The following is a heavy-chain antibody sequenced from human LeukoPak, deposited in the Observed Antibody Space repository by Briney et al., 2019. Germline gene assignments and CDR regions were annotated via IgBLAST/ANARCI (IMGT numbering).Heavy chain of an antibody. CDR2: IYYSGST. CDR3: ARGILVAGIFAEYFQH. V-gene: IGHV4-31*03. D-gene: IGHD6-19*01. J-gene: IGHJ1*01. CDR1: GGSISSGGYY. Sequence: PSQTLSLTCTVSGGSISSGGYYWRWIRQHPGKGLEWIGYIYYSGSTYYNPSLKSRVTISVDTSKNQFSLKLSSVTAADTAVYYCARGILVAGIFAEYFQHWGQGTLVTVSS.